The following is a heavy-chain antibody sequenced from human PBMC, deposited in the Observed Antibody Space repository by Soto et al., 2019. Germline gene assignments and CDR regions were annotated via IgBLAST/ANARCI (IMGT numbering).Heavy chain of an antibody. D-gene: IGHD6-13*01. Sequence: SSVKVACNASGGTFSCYAISWVRQAPGQGLEWMGGIIPIFGTANDAQKFQGRVTITADESTSTAYMELSSLRSEDTAVYYCTRAGNLSSSWYPCDNWFDPWGQGTLVTVSS. CDR2: IIPIFGTA. CDR1: GGTFSCYA. CDR3: TRAGNLSSSWYPCDNWFDP. J-gene: IGHJ5*02. V-gene: IGHV1-69*13.